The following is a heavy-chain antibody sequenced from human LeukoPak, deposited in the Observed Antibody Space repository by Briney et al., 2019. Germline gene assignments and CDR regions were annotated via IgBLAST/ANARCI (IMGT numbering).Heavy chain of an antibody. D-gene: IGHD3-10*01. CDR1: GFTFRDFS. Sequence: PGGSLRLSCAASGFTFRDFSMNWVRQAPGKGLEWVSYISSSGSTTYYADPVKGRFTISRDNAKNALYLQMNSLRAEDTAVYYCARVKALWFGESGFDYWGQGTLLTVSS. CDR2: ISSSGSTT. V-gene: IGHV3-11*04. J-gene: IGHJ4*02. CDR3: ARVKALWFGESGFDY.